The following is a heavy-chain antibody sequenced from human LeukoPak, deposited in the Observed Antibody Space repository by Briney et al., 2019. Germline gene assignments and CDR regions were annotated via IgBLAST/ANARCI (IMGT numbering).Heavy chain of an antibody. CDR1: GFTFRSYA. V-gene: IGHV3-23*01. CDR3: AKGLLRDCYRRRNYCDF. D-gene: IGHD2-21*02. J-gene: IGHJ4*02. CDR2: VSGSGGST. Sequence: GGSPRLSCAASGFTFRSYAMSWVRQAPGEGREWVSAVSGSGGSTYYADSVKGRFTISRDNCKNTLYLQMNSLGADDTGVYYCAKGLLRDCYRRRNYCDFGGQGTRVSVSS.